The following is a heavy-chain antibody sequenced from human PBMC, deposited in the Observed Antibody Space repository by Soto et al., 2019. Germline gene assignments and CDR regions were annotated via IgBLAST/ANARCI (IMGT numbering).Heavy chain of an antibody. V-gene: IGHV3-9*01. D-gene: IGHD3-3*01. Sequence: PGGSLCLSCVGTGLTFDDFAMHWVRQAPGKGLEWVSGITWNSRVLAYADSVKGRFTISRDNARNSLYLQMDSLRDEDTALYYCAKGRYDFWSGDYPYPYYFDYWGQGTLVTVSS. CDR2: ITWNSRVL. CDR1: GLTFDDFA. J-gene: IGHJ4*02. CDR3: AKGRYDFWSGDYPYPYYFDY.